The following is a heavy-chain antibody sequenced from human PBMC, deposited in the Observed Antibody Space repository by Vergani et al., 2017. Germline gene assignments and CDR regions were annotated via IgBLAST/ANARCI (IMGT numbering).Heavy chain of an antibody. Sequence: EVQLVESGGGLVQPGRSLRLSCAASGFTFSDYYMSWIRQAPGKGLEWVSAISGSGGSTYYADSVKGRFTISRDNSKNTLFLQMNSLRAEDTAVYYCAKLGIAAARYYFDYWGQGTLVTVSS. CDR3: AKLGIAAARYYFDY. D-gene: IGHD6-13*01. CDR1: GFTFSDYY. V-gene: IGHV3-23*04. J-gene: IGHJ4*02. CDR2: ISGSGGST.